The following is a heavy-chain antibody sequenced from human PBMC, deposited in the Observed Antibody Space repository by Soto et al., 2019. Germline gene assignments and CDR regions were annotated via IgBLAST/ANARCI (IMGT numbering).Heavy chain of an antibody. D-gene: IGHD1-1*01. J-gene: IGHJ3*02. CDR2: INPDGSAK. CDR1: GFTFSSYW. Sequence: EVQLVESGGGLVQPGGSLRLSCAASGFTFSSYWMTWVRQVPGKGLEWVAYINPDGSAKSYASSVKGRFTLSRDNAKNSLYLEMNSLRAEDTGVYYFGKPHTGNVAFHIWGQGTKVTGSS. CDR3: GKPHTGNVAFHI. V-gene: IGHV3-7*01.